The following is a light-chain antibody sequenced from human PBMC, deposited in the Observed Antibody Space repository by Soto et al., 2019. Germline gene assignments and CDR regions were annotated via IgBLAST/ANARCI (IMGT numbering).Light chain of an antibody. J-gene: IGLJ3*02. V-gene: IGLV4-69*01. CDR1: SGHSSYT. CDR3: QTWGTAFML. Sequence: QLVLTQSPSASASLGASVKLTCILSSGHSSYTVVWHQQRPDKGPRYLMKLDSDGSHTKGDEIPDRFSGSSSGTERYLTISSLQFEDEADYYCQTWGTAFMLFGGGTKVTVL. CDR2: LDSDGSH.